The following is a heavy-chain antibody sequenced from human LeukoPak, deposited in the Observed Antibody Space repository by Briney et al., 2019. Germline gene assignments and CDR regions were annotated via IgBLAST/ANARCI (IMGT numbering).Heavy chain of an antibody. J-gene: IGHJ4*02. D-gene: IGHD2-21*02. CDR1: GFTFSDYT. CDR3: ARDYFYCGGDCFVDY. V-gene: IGHV3-21*01. Sequence: GGSLRLSCAASGFTFSDYTMNWVRQAPGKGLEWVSSISGGSRSIHYADSVKGRFTISRDNAKNSLYLQMNSLRAEDTAVYYCARDYFYCGGDCFVDYWGQGTLVTVSS. CDR2: ISGGSRSI.